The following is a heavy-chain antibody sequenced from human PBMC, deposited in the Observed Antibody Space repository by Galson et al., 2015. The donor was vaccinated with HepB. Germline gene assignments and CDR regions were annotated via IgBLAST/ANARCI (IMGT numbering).Heavy chain of an antibody. D-gene: IGHD2-21*02. J-gene: IGHJ3*02. CDR3: ARDRAHQDLSAYCGGDCYSGAFDI. Sequence: SLRLSCAASGFTFSSYSMNWVRQAPGKGLEWVSSISSSSSYIYYADSVKGRFTISRDNAKNSLYLQMNSLRAEDTAVYYCARDRAHQDLSAYCGGDCYSGAFDIWGQGTMVTVSS. V-gene: IGHV3-21*01. CDR2: ISSSSSYI. CDR1: GFTFSSYS.